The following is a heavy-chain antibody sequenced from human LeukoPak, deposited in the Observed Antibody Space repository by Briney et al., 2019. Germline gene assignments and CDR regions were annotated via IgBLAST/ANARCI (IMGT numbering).Heavy chain of an antibody. V-gene: IGHV1-69*01. CDR3: ARGRSYSSGWYDFDY. Sequence: SVKVSCKASGGTFSSYAISWVRQAPGQGLEWMGGIIPIFGTANYAQKFQGRVTITADESTSTAYMELSSLRSEDTAVYYCARGRSYSSGWYDFDYRGQGTLVTVSS. CDR2: IIPIFGTA. CDR1: GGTFSSYA. D-gene: IGHD6-19*01. J-gene: IGHJ4*02.